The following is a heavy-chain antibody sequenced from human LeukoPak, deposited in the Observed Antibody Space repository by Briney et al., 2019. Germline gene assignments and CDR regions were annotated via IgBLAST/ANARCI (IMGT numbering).Heavy chain of an antibody. V-gene: IGHV3-23*01. CDR1: GFTFSSYA. CDR2: ISGSGGST. D-gene: IGHD2-15*01. Sequence: QPGGSLRLSCAASGFTFSSYAMSWVRQAPGKGLEWVSAISGSGGSTYYADSVKGRFTISRDNSKNTLYLQMNSLRAEDTAVYYCAKDLRAPRQYCSGGSCPNWIDPWGQGTLVTVSS. CDR3: AKDLRAPRQYCSGGSCPNWIDP. J-gene: IGHJ5*02.